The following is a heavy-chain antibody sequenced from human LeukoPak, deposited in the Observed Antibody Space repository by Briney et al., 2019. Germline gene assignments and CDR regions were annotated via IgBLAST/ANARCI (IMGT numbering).Heavy chain of an antibody. Sequence: SETLSLTCTVSGGSISSSSYYWGWIRQPPGKGLEWIGTIYYTGSNYYSPSLESRVTISVDTSKNQFSLKLRSVTAADTAVYYCARDRWELPYYFDYWGQGTLVTVSS. J-gene: IGHJ4*02. CDR3: ARDRWELPYYFDY. CDR1: GGSISSSSYY. CDR2: IYYTGSN. D-gene: IGHD1-26*01. V-gene: IGHV4-39*02.